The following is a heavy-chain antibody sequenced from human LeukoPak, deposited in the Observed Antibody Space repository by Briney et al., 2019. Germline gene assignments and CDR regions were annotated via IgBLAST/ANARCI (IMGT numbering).Heavy chain of an antibody. Sequence: PGGSLRLSCAASGFIFSSYSMNWVRQAPGKGLEWVSSISSSSIYIYYADSVKGRFTISRDNAKNSLYLQMNSLRAEDTAVYYCAKVGGYDAFDIWGQGTMVTVSS. D-gene: IGHD3-22*01. CDR2: ISSSSIYI. J-gene: IGHJ3*02. CDR3: AKVGGYDAFDI. CDR1: GFIFSSYS. V-gene: IGHV3-21*01.